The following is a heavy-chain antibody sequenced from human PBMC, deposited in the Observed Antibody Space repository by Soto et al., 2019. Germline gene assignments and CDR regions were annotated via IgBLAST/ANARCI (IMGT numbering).Heavy chain of an antibody. J-gene: IGHJ4*02. V-gene: IGHV3-53*01. CDR1: GFTFSDYW. CDR3: ARDRDF. Sequence: GGSLRLSCAVSGFTFSDYWMSWVRQAPGKGLEWVSVIYSGGSTYYADSVKGRFTISRDNSKNTLYLQMNSLRAEDTAVYYCARDRDFLGQGTLVTVSS. CDR2: IYSGGST.